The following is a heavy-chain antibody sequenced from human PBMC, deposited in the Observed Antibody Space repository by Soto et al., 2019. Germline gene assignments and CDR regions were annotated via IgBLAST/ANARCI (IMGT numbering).Heavy chain of an antibody. Sequence: ASVKVSCKASGYTFTSYYMHWVRQAPGQGLEWMGIINPSGGSTSYAQKFQGRVTMTRDTSTSTVYMELSSLRSEDTAVYYCAIDRMHFDRTGYSGRRLFDPWRQGTLVTVSS. CDR1: GYTFTSYY. V-gene: IGHV1-46*01. CDR3: AIDRMHFDRTGYSGRRLFDP. CDR2: INPSGGST. D-gene: IGHD3-22*01. J-gene: IGHJ5*02.